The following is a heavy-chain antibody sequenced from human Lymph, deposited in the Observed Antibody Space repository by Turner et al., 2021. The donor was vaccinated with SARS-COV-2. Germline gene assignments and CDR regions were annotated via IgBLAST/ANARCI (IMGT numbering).Heavy chain of an antibody. D-gene: IGHD1-26*01. CDR1: GFNFDDYA. CDR2: INWSGGSI. J-gene: IGHJ4*02. Sequence: EVQLVESGGGLVQPRRSLRLSCAASGFNFDDYAMHWVRQAPGKGLEWVSGINWSGGSIAYADSVKGRFTISRDNPKNSLYLQMNSLRAEDTAFYYCAKDLAGTYYSSFDYWGQGTLVTVSS. CDR3: AKDLAGTYYSSFDY. V-gene: IGHV3-9*01.